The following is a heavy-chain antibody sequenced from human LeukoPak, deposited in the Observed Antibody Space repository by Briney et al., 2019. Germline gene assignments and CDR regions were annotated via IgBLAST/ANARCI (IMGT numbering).Heavy chain of an antibody. D-gene: IGHD2-8*02. Sequence: GGSLRLSCAASGFTFSTFAMIWVRQPPGKVLEWVSSIFPSGGELRYADSVRGRFTISRDNSKSTLSLQMNSLRAEDTAIYYCATYRQVLLPFESWGQGTLVTVSS. J-gene: IGHJ4*02. CDR3: ATYRQVLLPFES. CDR1: GFTFSTFA. V-gene: IGHV3-23*01. CDR2: IFPSGGEL.